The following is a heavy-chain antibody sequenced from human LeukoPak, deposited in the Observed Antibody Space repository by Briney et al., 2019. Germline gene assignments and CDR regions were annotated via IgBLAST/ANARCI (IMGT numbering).Heavy chain of an antibody. CDR2: IKPNSGGT. CDR1: EYTFTGYY. J-gene: IGHJ4*02. Sequence: ASVKVSCKASEYTFTGYYMHWVRQAPGQGLEWMGWIKPNSGGTNYVQKFQGRVTMTRDTSISTAYMELSRLRSDDTAVYYCARAYYYDSSGYSTLGTFDYWGQGTLVTVSS. CDR3: ARAYYYDSSGYSTLGTFDY. V-gene: IGHV1-2*02. D-gene: IGHD3-22*01.